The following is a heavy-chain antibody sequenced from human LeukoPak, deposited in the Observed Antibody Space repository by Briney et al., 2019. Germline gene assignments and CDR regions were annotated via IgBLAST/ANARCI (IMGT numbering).Heavy chain of an antibody. J-gene: IGHJ4*02. CDR2: ISSSSSYI. CDR1: GFTFRSYG. Sequence: GGSLSFSCKASGFTFRSYGMNWVRQAPGKGLEWVSSISSSSSYIYYADSVKGRFTISRDNAKNSLYLHMNSLRAEDTAVYYCARGLFDYWGQATLVTVSS. V-gene: IGHV3-21*01. CDR3: ARGLFDY.